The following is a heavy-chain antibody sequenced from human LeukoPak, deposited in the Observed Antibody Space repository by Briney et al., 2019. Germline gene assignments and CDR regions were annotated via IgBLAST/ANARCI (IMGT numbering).Heavy chain of an antibody. V-gene: IGHV3-23*01. J-gene: IGHJ4*02. D-gene: IGHD5-12*01. Sequence: GGSLRLSCAASGFSFSSYSMSWVRQAPGKGLEWVSAISGGGIGTYYADSVKGRFTISRDNSKNTLYLQMHSLRAEDTAIYYCAKERHIRLVATSSDFWGQGTLVTVSS. CDR3: AKERHIRLVATSSDF. CDR2: ISGGGIGT. CDR1: GFSFSSYS.